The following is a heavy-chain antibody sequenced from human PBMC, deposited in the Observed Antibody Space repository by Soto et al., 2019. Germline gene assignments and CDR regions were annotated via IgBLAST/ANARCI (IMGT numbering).Heavy chain of an antibody. CDR1: GGSFSGYY. CDR2: INHSGST. Sequence: SETLSLTCAVYGGSFSGYYWSWIRQPPGKGLEWIGEINHSGSTNYNPSLKSRVTISVDTSKNQFSLKLSSVTAADTAVYYCARGARFFGVVITGAVGKYNWFDPWVQGTLVTVSS. CDR3: ARGARFFGVVITGAVGKYNWFDP. J-gene: IGHJ5*02. D-gene: IGHD3-3*01. V-gene: IGHV4-34*01.